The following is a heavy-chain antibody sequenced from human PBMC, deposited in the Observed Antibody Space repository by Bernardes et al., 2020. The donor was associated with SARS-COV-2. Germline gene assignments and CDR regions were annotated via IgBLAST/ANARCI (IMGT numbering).Heavy chain of an antibody. J-gene: IGHJ4*02. Sequence: SETLSLTCTVSGDSLSPYAWSWIRQSPGKGLEWIGSLYHGWSDRNAPSLTSRVTIFKDTSKNQFSLGVRSMTAADTAIYYCARMVIVPGEVDYFDSWGPGILCTVSS. CDR1: GDSLSPYA. CDR2: LYHGWSD. CDR3: ARMVIVPGEVDYFDS. D-gene: IGHD2-21*01. V-gene: IGHV4-59*01.